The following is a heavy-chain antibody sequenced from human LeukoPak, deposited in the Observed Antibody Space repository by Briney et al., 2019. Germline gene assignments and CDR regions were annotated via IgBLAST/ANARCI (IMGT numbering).Heavy chain of an antibody. CDR1: GGSFSGYY. CDR2: INHSGST. V-gene: IGHV4-34*01. Sequence: PSETLSLTCAVYGGSFSGYYWSWIRQPPGKGLEWIGEINHSGSTNYNPSLKSRVTISVDTSKNQFSLKLSSVTAADTAVYYCARLTSGSYDNWPFDYWGQGTLVTVSS. D-gene: IGHD1-26*01. J-gene: IGHJ4*02. CDR3: ARLTSGSYDNWPFDY.